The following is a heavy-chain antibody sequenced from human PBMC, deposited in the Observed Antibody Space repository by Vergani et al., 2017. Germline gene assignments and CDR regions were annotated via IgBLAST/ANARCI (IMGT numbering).Heavy chain of an antibody. J-gene: IGHJ3*02. CDR1: GGTFSSYT. V-gene: IGHV1-69*08. Sequence: QVQLVQSGAEVKKPGSSVKVSCKASGGTFSSYTISWVRQAPGQGLEWMGRIIPILGIANYAQKFQGRVTITADKSTSTAYMELSSLRSEDTAVYYCARDRGDYYYDSSGITDAFDIWGQGTMVTVSS. D-gene: IGHD3-22*01. CDR3: ARDRGDYYYDSSGITDAFDI. CDR2: IIPILGIA.